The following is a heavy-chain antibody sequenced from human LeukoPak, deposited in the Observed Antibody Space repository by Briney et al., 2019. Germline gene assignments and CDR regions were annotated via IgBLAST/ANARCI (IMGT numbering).Heavy chain of an antibody. CDR3: ARVLPGYGMDV. Sequence: GGSLRLSCAASGFTFSSYWMHWVRQAPGKGLVWVSRINSDGSDTRYADSVKGRFTISRDNAKNTLYLQMNSLRAEDTALYYCARVLPGYGMDVWGQGTTVTVSS. V-gene: IGHV3-74*01. CDR2: INSDGSDT. J-gene: IGHJ6*02. CDR1: GFTFSSYW.